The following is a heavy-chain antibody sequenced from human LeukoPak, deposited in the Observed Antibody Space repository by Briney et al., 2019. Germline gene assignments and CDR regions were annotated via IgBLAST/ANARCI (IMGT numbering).Heavy chain of an antibody. CDR2: IFHSGST. CDR3: AREGPPSYSSSLDPMNWFDP. Sequence: SETLSLTCAVSGGSISSSNWWSWVRQPPGKGLEWIGEIFHSGSTNYNPSLKSRVTISVDTSKNQFSLKLSSVTAADTAVYYCAREGPPSYSSSLDPMNWFDPWGQGTLVTVSS. CDR1: GGSISSSNW. V-gene: IGHV4-4*02. J-gene: IGHJ5*02. D-gene: IGHD6-13*01.